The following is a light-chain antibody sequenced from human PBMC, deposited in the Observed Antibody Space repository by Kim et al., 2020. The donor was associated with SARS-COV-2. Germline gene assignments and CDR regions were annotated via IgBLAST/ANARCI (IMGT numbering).Light chain of an antibody. J-gene: IGKJ4*01. CDR1: QSVGTF. CDR2: DAS. CDR3: HQSSCLPLT. Sequence: EIVLTQSPATLSLSPGERAALSCRASQSVGTFLVWYQQKDGQAPRLLIYDASNRTTDIPAKFSGSGSGTDFTLTISSLQSDDFAVYYFHQSSCLPLTFGGGTKVEIK. V-gene: IGKV3-11*01.